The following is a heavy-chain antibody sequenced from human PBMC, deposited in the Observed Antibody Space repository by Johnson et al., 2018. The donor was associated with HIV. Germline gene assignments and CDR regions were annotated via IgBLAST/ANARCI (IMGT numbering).Heavy chain of an antibody. D-gene: IGHD4-17*01. Sequence: QVLLVESGGGVVQPGRSLRLSCAASGFTFSSYAMHWVRQAPGKGLEWVAIISYDGTNKYYADSVKGRFTISRDNSKSMLYLQMNSLRAEDTAVYYCARPSVVTTLTTTPWAFDIWGQGTMVTVSS. J-gene: IGHJ3*02. CDR2: ISYDGTNK. V-gene: IGHV3-30*04. CDR1: GFTFSSYA. CDR3: ARPSVVTTLTTTPWAFDI.